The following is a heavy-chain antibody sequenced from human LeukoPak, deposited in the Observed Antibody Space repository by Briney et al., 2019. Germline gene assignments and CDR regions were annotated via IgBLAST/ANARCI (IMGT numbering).Heavy chain of an antibody. CDR1: GFNFDDYG. CDR3: ARDLYGDYGFDT. D-gene: IGHD4-17*01. Sequence: GGSLRLSCAASGFNFDDYGMSWVRQAPGKGLEWVSGSNWNGGNTGCADSVKGRFTVSRDNARKSLFLQMNSHRVEDTALYYCARDLYGDYGFDTWGQGTLVTVSS. CDR2: SNWNGGNT. V-gene: IGHV3-20*04. J-gene: IGHJ3*02.